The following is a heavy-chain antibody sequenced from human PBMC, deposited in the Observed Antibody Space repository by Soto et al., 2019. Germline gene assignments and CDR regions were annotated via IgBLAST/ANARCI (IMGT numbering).Heavy chain of an antibody. Sequence: PGGSLRLSCAASGFTFNSYGIHWVRQAPGKGLEWVAVISHDGSKTNYADSVKGRVTISRDNSKDTVYLQMNSLRAEDTAVYYCAKRGYCSSTSCLTNNWFDPWGQGTLVPVSS. D-gene: IGHD2-2*03. J-gene: IGHJ5*02. CDR2: ISHDGSKT. V-gene: IGHV3-30*18. CDR1: GFTFNSYG. CDR3: AKRGYCSSTSCLTNNWFDP.